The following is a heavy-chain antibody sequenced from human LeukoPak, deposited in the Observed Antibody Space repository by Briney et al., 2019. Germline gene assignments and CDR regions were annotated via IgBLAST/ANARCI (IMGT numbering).Heavy chain of an antibody. V-gene: IGHV3-30*02. Sequence: GGSLRLSCAASGFTFSSYGMHWVRQAPGKGLEWVAFIRYDGSNKYYADSVKGRFTISRDNSKNTLYLQMNSLRAEDTAVYYCAKGGYYDFWSGSDYWGQGTLVTVSS. D-gene: IGHD3-3*01. CDR1: GFTFSSYG. CDR3: AKGGYYDFWSGSDY. J-gene: IGHJ4*02. CDR2: IRYDGSNK.